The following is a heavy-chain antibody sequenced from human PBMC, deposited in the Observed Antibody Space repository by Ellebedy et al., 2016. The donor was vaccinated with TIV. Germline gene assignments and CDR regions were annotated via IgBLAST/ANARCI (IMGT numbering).Heavy chain of an antibody. CDR1: GFTFSTYW. J-gene: IGHJ5*02. D-gene: IGHD5-12*01. CDR2: MKQDGREE. CDR3: ARDLGHSGYDLLDP. Sequence: GESLKISCEASGFTFSTYWMNWVRQAPGKGLEWVANMKQDGREEYYVDSVKGRFIISRDNAKNSLYLQMNSLRVEDTAVYYCARDLGHSGYDLLDPWGQGTLVTVSA. V-gene: IGHV3-7*03.